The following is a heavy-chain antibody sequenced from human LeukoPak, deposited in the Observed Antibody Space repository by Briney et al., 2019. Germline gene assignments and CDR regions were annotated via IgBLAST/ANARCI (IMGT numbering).Heavy chain of an antibody. CDR3: AREDYYDSGSSDY. CDR1: GYTFTSYY. V-gene: IGHV1-46*01. CDR2: IYPGGGST. D-gene: IGHD3-22*01. Sequence: GASVKVSCKASGYTFTSYYIHWVRQAPGQGLEWMGIIYPGGGSTSYAQTFQGRVTMTRDTSTSTVYMELSSLRSEDTAIYYCAREDYYDSGSSDYWGQGTLVTVSS. J-gene: IGHJ4*02.